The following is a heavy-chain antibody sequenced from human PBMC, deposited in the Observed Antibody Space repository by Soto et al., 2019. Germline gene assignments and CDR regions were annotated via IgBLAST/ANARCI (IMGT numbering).Heavy chain of an antibody. Sequence: SETLSLTCTVSGDSISSRSYYWGWIRQHPGKGLEWIGSIYYRGSTYYNPSLTSGVTISVDRSKNQFSLKLSSVTAADMAVYYCARQSDRVGATVLDYWGQGTLATVSS. J-gene: IGHJ4*02. CDR1: GDSISSRSYY. D-gene: IGHD1-26*01. V-gene: IGHV4-39*01. CDR2: IYYRGST. CDR3: ARQSDRVGATVLDY.